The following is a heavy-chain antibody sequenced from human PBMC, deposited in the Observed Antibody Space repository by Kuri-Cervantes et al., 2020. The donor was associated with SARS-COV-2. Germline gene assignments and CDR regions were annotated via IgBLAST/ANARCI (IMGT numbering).Heavy chain of an antibody. V-gene: IGHV4-39*01. CDR2: IYYSGST. J-gene: IGHJ3*02. D-gene: IGHD2-21*01. CDR1: GGSISSSSYY. Sequence: SETLSLTCTVSGGSISSSSYYWGWIRQPPGKGLEWFGSIYYSGSTYYNPSLKSRVTISVDTSKNQFSLKLSSVTAADTAVYYCARVRSLIVNNAFDIWGQGTMVTVSS. CDR3: ARVRSLIVNNAFDI.